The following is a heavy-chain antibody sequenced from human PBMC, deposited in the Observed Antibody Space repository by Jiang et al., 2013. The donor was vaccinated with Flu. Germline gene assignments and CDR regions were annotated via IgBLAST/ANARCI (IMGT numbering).Heavy chain of an antibody. V-gene: IGHV4-34*01. Sequence: LLKPSETLSLTCAVYGGSFSGYYWSWIRQPPGKGLEWIGEINHSGSTNYNPSLKSRVTISVDTSKNQFSLKLSSVTAADTAVYYCARGRAGRHYGDPFDYWGQGTLVTVSS. D-gene: IGHD4-17*01. CDR2: INHSGST. CDR1: GGSFSGYY. CDR3: ARGRAGRHYGDPFDY. J-gene: IGHJ4*02.